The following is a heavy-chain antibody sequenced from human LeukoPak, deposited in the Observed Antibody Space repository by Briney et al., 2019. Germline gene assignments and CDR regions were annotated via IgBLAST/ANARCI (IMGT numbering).Heavy chain of an antibody. V-gene: IGHV3-64D*06. J-gene: IGHJ4*02. CDR3: VKESIGYCSGGSCY. D-gene: IGHD2-15*01. CDR2: ISSNGGST. Sequence: GGSLRLSCSASGFTFSSYAMHWVGQAPGKGLEYVSAISSNGGSTYYADSVKGRFTISRDNSKNTLYLQMSSLRAEDTAVYYCVKESIGYCSGGSCYWGQGTLVTVSS. CDR1: GFTFSSYA.